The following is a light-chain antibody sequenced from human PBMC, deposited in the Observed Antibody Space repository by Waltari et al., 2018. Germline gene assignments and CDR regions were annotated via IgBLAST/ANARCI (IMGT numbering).Light chain of an antibody. Sequence: QSVLKHPPSVSGAPGRRVTIPCTGRSSGSGARGDLHWYQHLPGTAPKLLIYGNINRPSGVPDRFSGSKSGTSASLAITGLQSEDEADYYCQSYDSSLSGWVFGGGTRLTVL. V-gene: IGLV1-40*01. CDR2: GNI. CDR3: QSYDSSLSGWV. CDR1: SSGSGARGD. J-gene: IGLJ3*02.